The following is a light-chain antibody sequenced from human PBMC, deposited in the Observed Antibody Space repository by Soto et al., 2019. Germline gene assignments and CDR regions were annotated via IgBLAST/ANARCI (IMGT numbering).Light chain of an antibody. CDR1: QSVNSNY. CDR3: QQCGTSTWT. CDR2: GAS. Sequence: EIVLTQPPGPLSLSPGERATLSCRTSQSVNSNYLAWHQQKTGQAPRLLMKGASSRATGIADRFSGTGSGTDFTLNISMLEREDVAVYYCQQCGTSTWTFGQGTRVEIK. V-gene: IGKV3-20*01. J-gene: IGKJ1*01.